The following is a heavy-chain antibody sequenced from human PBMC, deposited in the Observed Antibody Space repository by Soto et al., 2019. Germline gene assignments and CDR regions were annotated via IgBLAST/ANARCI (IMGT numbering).Heavy chain of an antibody. J-gene: IGHJ4*02. CDR2: IYYSGST. CDR1: GGSVSSRAYY. V-gene: IGHV4-39*01. CDR3: ARQNPLSGYGYGLEGYYFDS. Sequence: SETLSLTCPVSGGSVSSRAYYWGWIRQPPGKGLEWIGNIYYSGSTSYNPSLKSRVTMSVDTSKNQFSLKLTSVTAADTAVYYCARQNPLSGYGYGLEGYYFDSWGQGTLVTVSS. D-gene: IGHD5-18*01.